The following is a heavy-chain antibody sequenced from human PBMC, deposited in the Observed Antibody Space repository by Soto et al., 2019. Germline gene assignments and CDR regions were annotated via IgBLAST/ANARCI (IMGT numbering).Heavy chain of an antibody. CDR1: GYIFTNYW. Sequence: GESLKISCRGSGYIFTNYWNAWVRQMPGKGLEWMGIIHPSNSDTRYSTSLQGHVTISADTSISTAYVQRSRLKASDTAIFYWARHSPSYDSRGYTVVEGGDFDYWGQGNLVTVSS. CDR2: IHPSNSDT. CDR3: ARHSPSYDSRGYTVVEGGDFDY. J-gene: IGHJ4*02. D-gene: IGHD3-22*01. V-gene: IGHV5-51*01.